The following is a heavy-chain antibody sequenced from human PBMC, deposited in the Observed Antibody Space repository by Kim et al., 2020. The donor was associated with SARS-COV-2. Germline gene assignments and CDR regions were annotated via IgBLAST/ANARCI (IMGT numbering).Heavy chain of an antibody. CDR1: GGSISSYY. CDR3: ARGGSGSDPLDY. CDR2: IYYSGST. V-gene: IGHV4-59*01. Sequence: SETLSLTCTVSGGSISSYYWSWIRQPPGKGLEWIGYIYYSGSTNYNPSLKSRVTISVDTSKNQFSLKLSSVTAADTVVYYCARGGSGSDPLDYWGQGTLVTVSS. D-gene: IGHD3-10*01. J-gene: IGHJ4*02.